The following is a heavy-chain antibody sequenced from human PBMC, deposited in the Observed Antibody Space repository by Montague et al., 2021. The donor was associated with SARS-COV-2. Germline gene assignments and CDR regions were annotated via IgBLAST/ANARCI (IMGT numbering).Heavy chain of an antibody. Sequence: SETLSLTCSVSGGSISSYYWSWIRQPAGKGLEWIGRIYGSGSTNYNSSLKSRVTLSVDSSKNQFSLRLTSVAAADAAVYYCAGAEAGTGTPDDPWGQGILVTVSS. V-gene: IGHV4-4*07. CDR3: AGAEAGTGTPDDP. CDR2: IYGSGST. J-gene: IGHJ5*02. CDR1: GGSISSYY. D-gene: IGHD3/OR15-3a*01.